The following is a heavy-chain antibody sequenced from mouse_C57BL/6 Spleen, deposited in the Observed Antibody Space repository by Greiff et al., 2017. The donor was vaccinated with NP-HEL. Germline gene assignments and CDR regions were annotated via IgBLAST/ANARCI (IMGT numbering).Heavy chain of an antibody. D-gene: IGHD2-4*01. CDR2: ISYDGSN. V-gene: IGHV3-6*01. J-gene: IGHJ1*03. Sequence: EVKLQESGPGLVKPSQSLSLTCSVTGYSITSGYYWNWIRQFPGNKLEWMGYISYDGSNNYNPSLKNRISITRDTSKNQFFLKLNSVTTEDTATYYCARAGMITTPFHWYFDVWGTGTTVTVSS. CDR1: GYSITSGYY. CDR3: ARAGMITTPFHWYFDV.